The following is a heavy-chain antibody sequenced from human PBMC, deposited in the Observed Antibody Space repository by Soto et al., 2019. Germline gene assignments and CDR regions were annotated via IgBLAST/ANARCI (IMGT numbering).Heavy chain of an antibody. V-gene: IGHV4-39*01. D-gene: IGHD6-13*01. CDR1: GASVSSSYSY. J-gene: IGHJ6*02. CDR3: ARRGSSRQIYHYGMDV. CDR2: IFYSGST. Sequence: QVQLQESGPGLVKPSGTLSLTCTVSGASVSSSYSYGGGFGRPQGRGLGGMGGIFYSGSTYYNPTLKSRVTISVDTSKNQFSLKLSSVTAADTAVYYCARRGSSRQIYHYGMDVWGPGTTVTVSS.